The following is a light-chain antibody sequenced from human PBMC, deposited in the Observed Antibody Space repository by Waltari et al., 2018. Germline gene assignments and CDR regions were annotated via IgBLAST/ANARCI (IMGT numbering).Light chain of an antibody. CDR3: QQYNVWPPWT. CDR2: SAS. J-gene: IGKJ1*01. Sequence: EVVMTQSPATLSVSPGERATLSCRASQGIHSDLAWYQQKPGQLPRLLIYSASTRATGVPARLTGSGSGTEFTLTVSSLQPEDSAVYYCQQYNVWPPWTFGQGTKVEIK. V-gene: IGKV3-15*01. CDR1: QGIHSD.